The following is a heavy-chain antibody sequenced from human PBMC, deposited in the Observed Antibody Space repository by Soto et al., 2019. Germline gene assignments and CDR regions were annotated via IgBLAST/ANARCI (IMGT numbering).Heavy chain of an antibody. CDR3: ARDKGGTVAGFNWFDP. Sequence: ELFLQESGGDLVQPGGFLRLSCVASGFKFSMFGMNWVRQAPGKGLEWIAYISSSSATIIYGGSVEGRFTVSRDNAENSLFLQMKSPRDEDTAVYYCARDKGGTVAGFNWFDPWGHGTPVTVST. V-gene: IGHV3-48*02. J-gene: IGHJ5*02. CDR1: GFKFSMFG. CDR2: ISSSSATI. D-gene: IGHD6-19*01.